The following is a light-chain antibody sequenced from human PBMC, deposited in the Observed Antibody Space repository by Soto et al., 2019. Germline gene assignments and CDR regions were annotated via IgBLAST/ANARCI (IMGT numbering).Light chain of an antibody. V-gene: IGLV1-40*01. Sequence: QSVLTQPPSVSGAPGQRVTISCTGSSSNIGVGYDVHWYRQLPGTAPKLLIYGNSNRPSGVPDRFSGSKSGTSASLAITGLQAEDEADYYCQSYDSSLSGSVFGGGTKVTVL. J-gene: IGLJ2*01. CDR1: SSNIGVGYD. CDR2: GNS. CDR3: QSYDSSLSGSV.